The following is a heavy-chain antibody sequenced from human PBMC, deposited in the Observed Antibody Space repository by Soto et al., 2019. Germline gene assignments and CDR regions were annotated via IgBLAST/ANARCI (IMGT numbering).Heavy chain of an antibody. CDR1: GFTVSRKY. D-gene: IGHD6-25*01. CDR2: VSGSGTNT. J-gene: IGHJ3*02. Sequence: GGSLRLSCAASGFTVSRKYMSWIRQAPGKGLEWVSGVSGSGTNTFYADSVKGRFTISRDNAKNTLSLQMNSLTADDTAVYYCVRDSQRAFDIWGQGTMVTVSS. CDR3: VRDSQRAFDI. V-gene: IGHV3-11*04.